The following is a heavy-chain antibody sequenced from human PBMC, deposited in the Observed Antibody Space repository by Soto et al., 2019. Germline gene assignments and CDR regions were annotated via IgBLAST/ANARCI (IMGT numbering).Heavy chain of an antibody. J-gene: IGHJ4*02. CDR3: ARAGSYRYFDY. Sequence: QVQLQESGPGLVKPSETLSLTCSVSGGSVSSGGYTWSWIRQPPGKGLEWIGCIYYSGSTDYNPSLKSRVTMSLDKSKNQFSLKLNSVTAADTAVYFCARAGSYRYFDYWGQGTLVTVSS. CDR2: IYYSGST. D-gene: IGHD3-10*01. V-gene: IGHV4-61*08. CDR1: GGSVSSGGYT.